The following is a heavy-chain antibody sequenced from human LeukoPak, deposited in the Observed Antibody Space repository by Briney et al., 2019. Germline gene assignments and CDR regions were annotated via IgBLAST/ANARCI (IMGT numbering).Heavy chain of an antibody. CDR1: GFTFSSYA. Sequence: GRSLRLSCAASGFTFSSYAMHWVRRAPGKGLEWVAVISYDGSNKYYADSVKGRFTISRDNSKNTLYPQMNSLRAEDTAVYYCALMTTVTLVDYWGQGTLVTVSS. CDR3: ALMTTVTLVDY. CDR2: ISYDGSNK. V-gene: IGHV3-30-3*01. D-gene: IGHD4-17*01. J-gene: IGHJ4*02.